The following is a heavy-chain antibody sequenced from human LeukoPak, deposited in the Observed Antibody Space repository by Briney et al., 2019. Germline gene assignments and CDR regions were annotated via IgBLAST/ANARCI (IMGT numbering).Heavy chain of an antibody. CDR2: ISAYNGNT. V-gene: IGHV1-18*01. Sequence: ASVKVSCKASGYTFTSYGISWVRQAPGQGLEWMGWISAYNGNTNYVQKLQGRVTMTTDTSTSTAYMELRSLRSDDTAVYYCAIHEHLRDYYYYYMDVWGKGTTVTVSS. CDR3: AIHEHLRDYYYYYMDV. J-gene: IGHJ6*03. CDR1: GYTFTSYG.